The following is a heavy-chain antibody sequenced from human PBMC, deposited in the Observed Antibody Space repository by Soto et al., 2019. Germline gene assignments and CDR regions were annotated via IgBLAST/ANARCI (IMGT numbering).Heavy chain of an antibody. D-gene: IGHD4-4*01. J-gene: IGHJ4*02. V-gene: IGHV1-2*04. CDR3: AREGDDYNYDY. Sequence: QVQLVQSGAEVKKPGASVKVSCRASGYTFTAYYIHWMRHSPGQGPEWMGSINPNTGGTNYARKFQGWVTMTRDTSISTAYMELSSLRSNGTAIYYCAREGDDYNYDYWGQGTQVTVSS. CDR1: GYTFTAYY. CDR2: INPNTGGT.